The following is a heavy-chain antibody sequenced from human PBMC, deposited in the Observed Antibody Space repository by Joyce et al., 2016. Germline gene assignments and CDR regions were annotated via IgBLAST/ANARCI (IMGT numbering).Heavy chain of an antibody. CDR2: LSSSSSYI. V-gene: IGHV3-21*01. CDR3: ARSSYTNGIFDY. D-gene: IGHD2-8*01. Sequence: EVQLVESGGGLVKPGGSLRLSCAASGFTFSGYSMSWVRQAPGNGLELVSSLSSSSSYIKYTDSVKGRFTISRDNAKNSLYLQMNSLRVEDTAVYYCARSSYTNGIFDYWGQGTLVTVSS. CDR1: GFTFSGYS. J-gene: IGHJ4*02.